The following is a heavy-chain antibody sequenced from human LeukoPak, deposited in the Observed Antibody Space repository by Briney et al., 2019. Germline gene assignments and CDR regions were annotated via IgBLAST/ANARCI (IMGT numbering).Heavy chain of an antibody. CDR2: IRSRDGTV. CDR1: GFTFSYYS. CDR3: VRDHAYAFDI. V-gene: IGHV3-48*01. Sequence: GGSLRLSCVASGFTFSYYSMNWARQAPGKGLEWNSYIRSRDGTVSYADSVKGRFTISTDTAKSSLFLQMNGLSADDTAVYYCVRDHAYAFDIWGQGTMVTVSS. J-gene: IGHJ3*02.